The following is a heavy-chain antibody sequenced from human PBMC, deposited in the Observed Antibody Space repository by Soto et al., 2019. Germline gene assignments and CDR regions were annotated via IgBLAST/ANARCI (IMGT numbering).Heavy chain of an antibody. V-gene: IGHV1-18*01. D-gene: IGHD6-19*01. J-gene: IGHJ4*02. CDR3: ARVLILDSSAVGKGDY. Sequence: QVQLVQSGAEVKKPGASVKVSCKASGYTFTSYGISWVRQAPGQGLEWMGWISAYNGNTNYAQKLQGRVTMTTDTYTSTAYMELRSLRYDDPAVYYCARVLILDSSAVGKGDYWGQGTLVTVSS. CDR1: GYTFTSYG. CDR2: ISAYNGNT.